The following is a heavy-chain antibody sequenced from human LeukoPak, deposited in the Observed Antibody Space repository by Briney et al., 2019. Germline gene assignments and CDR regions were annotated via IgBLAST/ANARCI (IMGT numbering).Heavy chain of an antibody. Sequence: GGSLRLSCAASGFTLSSSGMSWVRQAPGKGLEWVSTISYSGGSTYYADSVKGRFTISRDNSKNTLYLQMNSLRAEDTAVYYCAKDAPSELEQWLVLDANWFDPWGQGTLVTVSS. CDR1: GFTLSSSG. CDR2: ISYSGGST. J-gene: IGHJ5*02. CDR3: AKDAPSELEQWLVLDANWFDP. D-gene: IGHD6-19*01. V-gene: IGHV3-23*01.